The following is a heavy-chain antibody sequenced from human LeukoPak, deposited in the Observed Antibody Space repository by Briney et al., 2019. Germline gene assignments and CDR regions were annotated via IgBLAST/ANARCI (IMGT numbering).Heavy chain of an antibody. J-gene: IGHJ4*02. CDR1: GESVSSNSGV. D-gene: IGHD1-26*01. V-gene: IGHV6-1*01. Sequence: SQTLSLTCAISGESVSSNSGVWNWIRQSPSRGLEWLGRTYYRSKWYNHYAVSVKSRITINPDTSKNQFSLQLNSVSPEDTAVYYCARDAPGSSYFDYWGQGTLVTVSS. CDR2: TYYRSKWYN. CDR3: ARDAPGSSYFDY.